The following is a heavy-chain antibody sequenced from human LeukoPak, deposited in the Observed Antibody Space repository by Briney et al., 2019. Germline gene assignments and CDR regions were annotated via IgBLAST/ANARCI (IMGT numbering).Heavy chain of an antibody. D-gene: IGHD3-22*01. CDR3: ARDRRHYDSSGYLYYYYYMDV. V-gene: IGHV3-48*03. CDR2: ISSSGSTI. J-gene: IGHJ6*03. CDR1: GFTFSSYE. Sequence: PGGSLRLSCAASGFTFSSYEMNWVRQAPGKGLEWVSYISSSGSTIYYADSVKGRFTISRDNAKNSLYLQMNSLRAEDTAVYYCARDRRHYDSSGYLYYYYYMDVWGKGTTVTISS.